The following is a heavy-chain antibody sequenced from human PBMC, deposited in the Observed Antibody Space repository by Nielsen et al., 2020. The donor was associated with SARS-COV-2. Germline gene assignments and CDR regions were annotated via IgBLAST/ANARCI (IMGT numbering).Heavy chain of an antibody. CDR2: IWYDGSNK. D-gene: IGHD3-22*01. V-gene: IGHV3-33*01. CDR3: AGDGGGGYDIREGLDY. CDR1: GFTFSSYG. Sequence: GESLKISCAASGFTFSSYGMHWVRQAPGKGLEWVAVIWYDGSNKYYADSVKGRFTISRDNSRNTPYLQMNSLRAEDTAIYYCAGDGGGGYDIREGLDYWGQGTQVTVSS. J-gene: IGHJ4*02.